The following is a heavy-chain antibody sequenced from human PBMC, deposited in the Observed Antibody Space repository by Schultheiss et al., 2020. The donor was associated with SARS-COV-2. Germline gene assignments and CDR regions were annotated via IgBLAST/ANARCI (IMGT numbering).Heavy chain of an antibody. CDR1: GFTFGDYA. V-gene: IGHV3-49*04. J-gene: IGHJ4*02. Sequence: GGSLRLSCTASGFTFGDYAMSWVRQAPGKGLEWIGFIKSYTYGGTTEYAASVKGRFTISRDDPESTAYLQMNSLKTEDSAVYYCTRDRGSSGYYYWGQGILVTVSS. D-gene: IGHD3-22*01. CDR2: IKSYTYGGTT. CDR3: TRDRGSSGYYY.